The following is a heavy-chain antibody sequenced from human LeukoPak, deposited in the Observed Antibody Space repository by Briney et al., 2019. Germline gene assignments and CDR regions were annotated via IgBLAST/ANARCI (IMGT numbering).Heavy chain of an antibody. D-gene: IGHD6-19*01. J-gene: IGHJ4*02. V-gene: IGHV4-59*08. CDR2: IYYSGST. Sequence: ASETLSLTCTVSGGSISSYYWSWIRQPPGKGLEWIGYIYYSGSTNYNPSLKSRVTISVGTSKNQFSLKLSSVTAADTAVYYCARRQYSSGNFDYWGQGTLVTVSS. CDR1: GGSISSYY. CDR3: ARRQYSSGNFDY.